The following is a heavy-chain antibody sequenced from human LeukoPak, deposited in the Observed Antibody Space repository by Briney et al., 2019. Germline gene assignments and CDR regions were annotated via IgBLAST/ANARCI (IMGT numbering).Heavy chain of an antibody. V-gene: IGHV3-30-3*01. Sequence: GGSLRLSCAASGFTFSSYAMHWVRQAPGKGLEWVAVISYDGSNKYYADSVKGRFTISRDNSKNTVYLQMNSLRVEDMAVYYCARDVDTAILKVDYWGQGTLVTVSS. J-gene: IGHJ4*02. CDR3: ARDVDTAILKVDY. D-gene: IGHD5-18*01. CDR1: GFTFSSYA. CDR2: ISYDGSNK.